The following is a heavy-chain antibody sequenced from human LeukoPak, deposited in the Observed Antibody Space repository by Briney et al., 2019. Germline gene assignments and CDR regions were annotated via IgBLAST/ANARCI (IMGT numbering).Heavy chain of an antibody. CDR2: ISSSSSYI. Sequence: GGSQRLSCAASGFTFSSYAMSWVRQAPGKGLEWVSSISSSSSYIYYADSVKGRFTISRDNAKNSPYLQMNSLRAEDTAVYYCARDPTGFSSSWYGLDYWGQGTLVTVSS. V-gene: IGHV3-21*01. J-gene: IGHJ4*02. CDR1: GFTFSSYA. CDR3: ARDPTGFSSSWYGLDY. D-gene: IGHD6-13*01.